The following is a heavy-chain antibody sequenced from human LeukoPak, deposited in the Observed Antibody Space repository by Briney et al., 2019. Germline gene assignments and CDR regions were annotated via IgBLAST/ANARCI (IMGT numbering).Heavy chain of an antibody. Sequence: SETLSLTCTVSGGSINSTSYYWGWIRQPPGKGLEWIGSIYYGGSTYYNPSLKSRVTILVDVDTSKNQFSLKLSSVTAADTAVYYCARGVPAAVYYYYYYMDVWGKGTTVTVSS. V-gene: IGHV4-39*01. J-gene: IGHJ6*03. CDR1: GGSINSTSYY. CDR3: ARGVPAAVYYYYYYMDV. D-gene: IGHD2-2*01. CDR2: IYYGGST.